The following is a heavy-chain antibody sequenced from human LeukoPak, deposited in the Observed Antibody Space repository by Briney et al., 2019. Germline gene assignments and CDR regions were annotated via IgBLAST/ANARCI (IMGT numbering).Heavy chain of an antibody. Sequence: GGSLRLSCAASGFTFSNYWMHWVRQAPGKGLVWVSRIKGDGSHTVYADSVKGRFTISRDNAKNTLFLQMRSLRVEDTAAYYCVRDWDHFDFDSWGQGTLVTVSS. V-gene: IGHV3-74*01. CDR2: IKGDGSHT. CDR1: GFTFSNYW. CDR3: VRDWDHFDFDS. J-gene: IGHJ5*01. D-gene: IGHD1-26*01.